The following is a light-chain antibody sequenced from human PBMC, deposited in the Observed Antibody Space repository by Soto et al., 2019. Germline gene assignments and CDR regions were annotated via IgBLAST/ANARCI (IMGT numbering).Light chain of an antibody. CDR2: GAS. CDR1: EDIGSE. J-gene: IGKJ1*01. V-gene: IGKV1-6*02. Sequence: AIQMTQSPSSLSASVGDRLIITCRASEDIGSELGWYQHRPGTAPKLLIYGASRLESGVPSRFSARGSGTYFTLVINTMQPEDCATYDCLQDDDYPRTFGQGTKV. CDR3: LQDDDYPRT.